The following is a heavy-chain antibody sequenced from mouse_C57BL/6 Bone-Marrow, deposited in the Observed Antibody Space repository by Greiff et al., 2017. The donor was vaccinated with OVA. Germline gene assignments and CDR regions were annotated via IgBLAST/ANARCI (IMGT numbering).Heavy chain of an antibody. D-gene: IGHD1-1*01. V-gene: IGHV14-4*01. CDR2: IDPENGDT. J-gene: IGHJ2*01. Sequence: VHVKQSGAELVRPGASVKLSCTASGFNIKDDYMHWVKQRPEQGLEWIGWIDPENGDTEYASKFQGKATITADTSSNTTYLQLSSLTSEDTAVYYCTTFYYYGSTYYFDYWGQGTTLTVSS. CDR3: TTFYYYGSTYYFDY. CDR1: GFNIKDDY.